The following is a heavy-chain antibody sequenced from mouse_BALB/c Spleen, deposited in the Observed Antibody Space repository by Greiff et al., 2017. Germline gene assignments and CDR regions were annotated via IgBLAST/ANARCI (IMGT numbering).Heavy chain of an antibody. CDR2: IYPGNSDT. D-gene: IGHD2-1*01. Sequence: VQLQQSGTVLARPGASVKMSCKASGYTFTSYWMHWVKQRPGQGLEWIGAIYPGNSDTSYNQKFKGKAKLTAVTSTSTAYMELSSLTNEDSAVYYCTRWGGNNYAMDYWGQGTSVTVSS. V-gene: IGHV1-5*01. J-gene: IGHJ4*01. CDR1: GYTFTSYW. CDR3: TRWGGNNYAMDY.